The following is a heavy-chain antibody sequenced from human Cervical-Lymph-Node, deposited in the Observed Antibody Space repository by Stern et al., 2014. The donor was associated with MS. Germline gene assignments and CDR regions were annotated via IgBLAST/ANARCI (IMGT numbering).Heavy chain of an antibody. J-gene: IGHJ3*02. Sequence: VQLQESGPGLVKPSGTLSLTCAVSGGSISSSNWWSWVRQPPGKGLEWIGGIYHSGSNNYNPSLKSTVTISVDTSKNQFSQKLSSVTAADTAVYYCARDDGIAAAGTGAFDIWGQGTMVTVSS. D-gene: IGHD6-13*01. CDR1: GGSISSSNW. V-gene: IGHV4-4*02. CDR2: IYHSGSN. CDR3: ARDDGIAAAGTGAFDI.